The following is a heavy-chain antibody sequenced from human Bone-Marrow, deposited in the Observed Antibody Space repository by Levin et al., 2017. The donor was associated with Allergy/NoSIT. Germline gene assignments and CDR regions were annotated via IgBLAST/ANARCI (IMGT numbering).Heavy chain of an antibody. J-gene: IGHJ5*02. CDR2: ISDDGSHK. CDR3: AKVEAAGPFDP. V-gene: IGHV3-30-3*01. CDR1: GFYFGAYA. D-gene: IGHD6-13*01. Sequence: PGGSLRLSCKGSGFYFGAYAMHWVRQAPGRGLEWLTTISDDGSHKFAADSVKGRFTISRDNDMDTVFLEMSRLKSEDTAVYYCAKVEAAGPFDPWGQGTLVIVSS.